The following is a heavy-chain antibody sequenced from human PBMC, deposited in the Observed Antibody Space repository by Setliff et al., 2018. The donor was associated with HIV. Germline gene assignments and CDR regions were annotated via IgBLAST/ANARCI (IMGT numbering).Heavy chain of an antibody. J-gene: IGHJ4*02. CDR2: IYYRGST. V-gene: IGHV4-39*07. CDR3: ARRDSSGWYYFDY. CDR1: GGSISSSSYY. D-gene: IGHD6-19*01. Sequence: SETLSLTCTVSGGSISSSSYYWGWIRQPPGKGLEWIGSIYYRGSTNYNPSLKSRVTMSVDTSKNQFSLRLTSVTAADTAVYFCARRDSSGWYYFDYWGQGTLVTVSS.